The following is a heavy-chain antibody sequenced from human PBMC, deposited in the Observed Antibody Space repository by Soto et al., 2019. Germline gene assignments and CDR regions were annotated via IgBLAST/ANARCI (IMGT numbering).Heavy chain of an antibody. CDR3: ARDKFWGYSSSSGFDP. V-gene: IGHV4-31*03. Sequence: QVQLQESGPGLVKPSQTLSLTCTVSGGSISSGGYYWSWIRQHPGKGLEWIGYIYYSGRAYYNPSLKSRVTISVDTSKNPFSLKLSSVTAADTAVYYCARDKFWGYSSSSGFDPWGQGTLVTVSS. CDR1: GGSISSGGYY. D-gene: IGHD6-6*01. CDR2: IYYSGRA. J-gene: IGHJ5*02.